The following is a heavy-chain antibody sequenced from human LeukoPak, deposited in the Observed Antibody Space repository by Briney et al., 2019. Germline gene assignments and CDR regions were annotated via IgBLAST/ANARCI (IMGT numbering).Heavy chain of an antibody. CDR1: GYTFTSYG. CDR2: ISAYNGNT. CDR3: ARAEIVLRFLESLSPYGMDV. Sequence: GASVKVSCKASGYTFTSYGISWVRQAPGQGLEWMGWISAYNGNTNYAQKLQGRVTMTTDTSTSTAYMELRSLRSDDTAVYYCARAEIVLRFLESLSPYGMDVWGQGTTVTVSS. D-gene: IGHD3-3*01. J-gene: IGHJ6*02. V-gene: IGHV1-18*01.